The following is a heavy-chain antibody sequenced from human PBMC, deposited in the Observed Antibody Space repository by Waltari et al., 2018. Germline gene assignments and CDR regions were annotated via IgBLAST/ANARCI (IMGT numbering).Heavy chain of an antibody. V-gene: IGHV3-73*02. Sequence: EVQLVESGGGLVKPGGSLKLSCAASGFTLSGSARHWVRKDSGKGREGGGRIRSKTNSYATAYAASVKGRFTISRDDSKNTAYLQMNSLKTEDTAVYYCTSLLAVAGTGYFAYWGQGTLVTVSS. CDR2: IRSKTNSYAT. J-gene: IGHJ4*02. CDR1: GFTLSGSA. CDR3: TSLLAVAGTGYFAY. D-gene: IGHD6-19*01.